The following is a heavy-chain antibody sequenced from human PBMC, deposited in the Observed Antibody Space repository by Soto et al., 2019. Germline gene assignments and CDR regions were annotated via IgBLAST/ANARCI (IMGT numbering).Heavy chain of an antibody. CDR1: GDSISSGGCS. CDR2: IYHSGST. J-gene: IGHJ4*02. V-gene: IGHV4-30-2*01. Sequence: QLQLQESGSGLVKPSQTLSLTCAVSGDSISSGGCSWSWIRQPPGMGLEWIGYIYHSGSTYYNPSLKRRVTISVDMSKNQVSLKPSSVPAAATGVYYCARGNPVPLDNWGQGTLVTVSS. CDR3: ARGNPVPLDN. D-gene: IGHD1-1*01.